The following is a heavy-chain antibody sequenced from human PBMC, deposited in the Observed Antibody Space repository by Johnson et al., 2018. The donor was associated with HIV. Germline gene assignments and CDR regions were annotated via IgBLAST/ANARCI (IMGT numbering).Heavy chain of an antibody. CDR3: AKDLVAYGDYENAFDI. CDR1: GFTFSSYD. D-gene: IGHD4-17*01. Sequence: QVQLVESGGGVVQPGRSLRLSCAASGFTFSSYDMHWVRQAPGKGLEWVAVISYDGSNKYYADSVKGRFPISRDNSKNTLFLKMNSLRAEDTAVYYCAKDLVAYGDYENAFDIWGQGTMVTVSS. J-gene: IGHJ3*02. CDR2: ISYDGSNK. V-gene: IGHV3-30-3*02.